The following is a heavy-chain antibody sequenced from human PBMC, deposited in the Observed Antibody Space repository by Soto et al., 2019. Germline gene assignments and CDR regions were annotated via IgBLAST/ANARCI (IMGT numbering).Heavy chain of an antibody. D-gene: IGHD6-19*01. V-gene: IGHV1-24*01. Sequence: ASVKVSCEVSGYTLTELSMHWVRQAPGKGLEWMGGFDPEDGETIYAQKFQGRVTMTEDTSTDTAYMELSSLRSEDTAVYYCATSKTVAGTYYYYYYGMDVWGQGTTVTVSS. J-gene: IGHJ6*02. CDR3: ATSKTVAGTYYYYYYGMDV. CDR1: GYTLTELS. CDR2: FDPEDGET.